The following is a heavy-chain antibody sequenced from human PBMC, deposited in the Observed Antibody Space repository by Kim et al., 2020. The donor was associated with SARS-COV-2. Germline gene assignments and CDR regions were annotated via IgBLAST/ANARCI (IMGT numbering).Heavy chain of an antibody. CDR3: AKGLLVGGGFHALDI. V-gene: IGHV3-23*01. Sequence: GGSLRLSCAASGFTFSSYAMSWVRQAPGKGLEWVSAIGSGGFSTFYADSVKGRFTVSRDNSKNTLFLQMNSLRPEDTAVFYCAKGLLVGGGFHALDIWGQGTMVTVSS. D-gene: IGHD3-10*01. CDR2: IGSGGFST. CDR1: GFTFSSYA. J-gene: IGHJ3*02.